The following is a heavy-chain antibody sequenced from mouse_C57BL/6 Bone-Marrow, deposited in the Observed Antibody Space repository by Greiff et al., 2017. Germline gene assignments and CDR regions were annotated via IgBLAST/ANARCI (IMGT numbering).Heavy chain of an antibody. D-gene: IGHD1-1*01. CDR3: TGLYGSSYGRTLFDY. CDR2: IRLKSDNYAT. CDR1: GFTFSNYW. Sequence: EVMLVESGGGLVQPGGSMKLSCVASGFTFSNYWMNWVRQSPEKGLEWVAQIRLKSDNYATHYAESVKGRFTISRDDSKSSVYLQMNNLRAEDTGIYYCTGLYGSSYGRTLFDYWGQGTTLTVSS. J-gene: IGHJ2*01. V-gene: IGHV6-3*01.